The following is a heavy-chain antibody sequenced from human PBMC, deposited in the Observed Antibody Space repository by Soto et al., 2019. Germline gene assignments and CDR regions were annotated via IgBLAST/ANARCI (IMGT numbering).Heavy chain of an antibody. J-gene: IGHJ6*02. CDR1: GFTFSSYG. V-gene: IGHV3-30*03. D-gene: IGHD6-6*01. CDR2: ISCDGSNK. Sequence: GGSLRLSCAASGFTFSSYGMNWVRQAPGKGLEWVAVISCDGSNKYYADSVKGRFTISRDNSKNTLYLQMNSLRAEDTAVYYCLGSSSSVFYYYYGMDVWGQGTTVTVSS. CDR3: LGSSSSVFYYYYGMDV.